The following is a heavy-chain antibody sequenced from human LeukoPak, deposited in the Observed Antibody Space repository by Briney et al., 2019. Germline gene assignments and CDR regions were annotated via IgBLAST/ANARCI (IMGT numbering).Heavy chain of an antibody. D-gene: IGHD5-12*01. J-gene: IGHJ6*03. CDR1: GYTFTSYY. V-gene: IGHV1-46*01. Sequence: ASVKVSCKASGYTFTSYYMHWVRQAPGQGLEWMGIINPSGGSTSYAQKFQGRVTMTRDTSTSTVYMELSSLRSEDTAVYYCARDGRYSGYDQYYYMDVWGKGTTVTISS. CDR3: ARDGRYSGYDQYYYMDV. CDR2: INPSGGST.